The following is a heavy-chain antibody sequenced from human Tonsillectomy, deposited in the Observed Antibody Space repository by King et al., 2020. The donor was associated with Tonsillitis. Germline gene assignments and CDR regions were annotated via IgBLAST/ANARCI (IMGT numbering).Heavy chain of an antibody. V-gene: IGHV3-48*03. CDR3: ARGTTVVTRYFDY. Sequence: QLVQSGGGLVQPGGSLRLSCAASGFTFSSYEMNGVRQAPGRGLEWVSYISSSGSTSKYADSVKGRFTISRDNAKNSLYLQMNSLRAEDTAVYNCARGTTVVTRYFDYWGQGTLVTVSS. D-gene: IGHD4-23*01. CDR2: ISSSGSTS. J-gene: IGHJ4*02. CDR1: GFTFSSYE.